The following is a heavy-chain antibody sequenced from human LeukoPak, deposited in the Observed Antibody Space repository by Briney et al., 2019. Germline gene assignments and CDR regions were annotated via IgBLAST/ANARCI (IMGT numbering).Heavy chain of an antibody. CDR1: GFTVSSNY. J-gene: IGHJ4*02. Sequence: GGSLRLSCAASGFTVSSNYMSWVRQAPGKGLEWVSVVYSGGSTYYADSVKGRFTISRDNSKNTLYLQMNSLRAEDTAVYYCARGIITGTTLDYWGQGTLVTVSS. CDR3: ARGIITGTTLDY. CDR2: VYSGGST. V-gene: IGHV3-66*02. D-gene: IGHD1-7*01.